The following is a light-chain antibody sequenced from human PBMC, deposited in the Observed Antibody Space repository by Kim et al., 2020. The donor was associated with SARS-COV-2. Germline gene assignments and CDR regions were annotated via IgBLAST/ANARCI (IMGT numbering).Light chain of an antibody. CDR2: DAS. J-gene: IGKJ5*01. V-gene: IGKV1-33*01. CDR1: QDISNY. CDR3: QQYDNLSIT. Sequence: DIQMTQSPSSLSASVGDRVTITCQASQDISNYLNWYQQKPGKAPKLLIYDASNLETGVPSRFSGSRSGTDFTFTISSPQPEDIATYYCQQYDNLSITFGQGTRLEIK.